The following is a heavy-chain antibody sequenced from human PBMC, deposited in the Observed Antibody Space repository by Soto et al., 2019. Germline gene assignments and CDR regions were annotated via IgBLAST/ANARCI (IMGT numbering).Heavy chain of an antibody. D-gene: IGHD3-10*01. J-gene: IGHJ4*02. Sequence: ASVKVSCKASGGTFSSYAISWVRQAPGQGLEWMGGIIPIFGTANYAQKFQGRVTITADESTSTAYMELSSLRSEDTAVYFCARGPERAGSGSSYFDYWGQGTPVTVSS. CDR1: GGTFSSYA. CDR3: ARGPERAGSGSSYFDY. V-gene: IGHV1-69*13. CDR2: IIPIFGTA.